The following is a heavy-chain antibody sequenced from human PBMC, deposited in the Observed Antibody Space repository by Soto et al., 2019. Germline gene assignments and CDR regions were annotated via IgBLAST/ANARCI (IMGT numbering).Heavy chain of an antibody. CDR3: IRGYGSGTEYYYYGMDV. J-gene: IGHJ6*02. CDR2: IRSKAYGGTT. Sequence: PGGSLRLSCTASGFTFGDYAMSWFRQAPGKGLEWVGFIRSKAYGGTTEYAASVKGRFTISRDDSKSIAYLQMNSLKTEDTAVYYCIRGYGSGTEYYYYGMDVWGQGTTVTVSS. D-gene: IGHD3-10*01. V-gene: IGHV3-49*03. CDR1: GFTFGDYA.